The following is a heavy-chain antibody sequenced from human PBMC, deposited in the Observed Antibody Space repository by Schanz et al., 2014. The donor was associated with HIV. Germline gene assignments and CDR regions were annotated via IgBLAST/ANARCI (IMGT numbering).Heavy chain of an antibody. D-gene: IGHD3-9*01. J-gene: IGHJ6*02. CDR1: GYTFTSYG. Sequence: QVQLVQSGAEMKKPGASVKVSCKASGYTFTSYGITWVRQAPGQGLEWMGWISAYNGNINYAQKFRDRVTMTTDTSTTTASMELRSLRSDDTAVYFCARSNYDILRATAYYYYYGLDVWGQGTTVTVSS. CDR3: ARSNYDILRATAYYYYYGLDV. V-gene: IGHV1-18*01. CDR2: ISAYNGNI.